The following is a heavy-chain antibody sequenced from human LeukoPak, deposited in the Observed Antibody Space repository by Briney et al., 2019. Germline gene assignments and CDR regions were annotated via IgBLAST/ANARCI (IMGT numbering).Heavy chain of an antibody. V-gene: IGHV3-30*04. J-gene: IGHJ3*02. CDR2: ISYDGTNK. CDR3: AKDRQSGRLYDAFDI. Sequence: PGRSLRLSCAASGFTFSSYAMHWVRQAPDKGLEWVTIISYDGTNKYYADSVKGRFTISRDNSKNTLFLQMNSLRAEDTAVYYCAKDRQSGRLYDAFDIWGQGTMVTVSS. D-gene: IGHD3-10*01. CDR1: GFTFSSYA.